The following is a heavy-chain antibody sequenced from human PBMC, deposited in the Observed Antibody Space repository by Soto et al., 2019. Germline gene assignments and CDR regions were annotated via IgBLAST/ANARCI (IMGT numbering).Heavy chain of an antibody. D-gene: IGHD6-25*01. J-gene: IGHJ6*02. CDR1: GFTFSSYG. CDR3: AKDRRPNYYYGMDV. CDR2: ISYDGSNK. Sequence: QVQLVESGGGVVQPGGSLRLSCAASGFTFSSYGMHWVRQAPGKGLEWVAVISYDGSNKYYADSVKGRFTISRDNSKNKLYLQMNSLRAEDTAVYYCAKDRRPNYYYGMDVWGQGTTVTVSS. V-gene: IGHV3-30*18.